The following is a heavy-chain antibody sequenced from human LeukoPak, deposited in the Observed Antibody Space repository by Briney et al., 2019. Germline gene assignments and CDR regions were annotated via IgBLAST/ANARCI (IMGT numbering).Heavy chain of an antibody. CDR1: GYTFTDYD. CDR2: INPKSGGT. Sequence: ASVKVSCKASGYTFTDYDMSWVRQVPGQGLEWMGWINPKSGGTKYAQKFQGRVTMTRDTSISTAYMELSSLRLDDTAVYYCARVTVTTDYWGQGTLVTVFS. V-gene: IGHV1-2*02. CDR3: ARVTVTTDY. J-gene: IGHJ4*02. D-gene: IGHD4-17*01.